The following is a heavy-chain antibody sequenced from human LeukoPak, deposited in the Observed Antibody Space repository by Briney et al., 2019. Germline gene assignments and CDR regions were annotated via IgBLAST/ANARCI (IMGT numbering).Heavy chain of an antibody. J-gene: IGHJ6*03. V-gene: IGHV3-74*01. Sequence: GSLRLSCTASGFTFRNYWMHWVRQAPGKGPEWVARINTDGSERDSADSVKGRFRISRDNAKNMLFLEMASLRAHDTAGYYCVRSKLYCSGGQFNFYYMDVWGEGTTVTVSS. D-gene: IGHD3-10*01. CDR3: VRSKLYCSGGQFNFYYMDV. CDR1: GFTFRNYW. CDR2: INTDGSER.